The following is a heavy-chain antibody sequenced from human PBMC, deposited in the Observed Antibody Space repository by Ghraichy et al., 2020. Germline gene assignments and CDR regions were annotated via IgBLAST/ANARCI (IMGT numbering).Heavy chain of an antibody. CDR3: ARVDSGAYPPIDY. Sequence: GGSLRLSCAASGFTFSDHYMDWVRQAPGKGLEWVGRSRNKARGYTTEYAASVRGRFTVSRDDSKNSLYLQMNSLKTEDTAVYYCARVDSGAYPPIDYWGQGTLVTVSS. V-gene: IGHV3-72*01. CDR2: SRNKARGYTT. D-gene: IGHD3/OR15-3a*01. J-gene: IGHJ4*02. CDR1: GFTFSDHY.